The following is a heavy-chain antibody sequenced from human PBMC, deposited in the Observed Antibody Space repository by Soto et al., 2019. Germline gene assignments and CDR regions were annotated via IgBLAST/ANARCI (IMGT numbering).Heavy chain of an antibody. J-gene: IGHJ5*01. CDR3: AKVGYYNSGWFDS. CDR2: ISGGVGNT. D-gene: IGHD6-25*01. CDR1: GFSFSTYA. Sequence: GGSLGLSCTASGFSFSTYAMSWVRQAPGKGLEWVSTISGGVGNTYYADSVKGRFTVSRDNSKNTLFLQMNSLRAEDTATYYCAKVGYYNSGWFDSWGQGTLVTVSS. V-gene: IGHV3-23*01.